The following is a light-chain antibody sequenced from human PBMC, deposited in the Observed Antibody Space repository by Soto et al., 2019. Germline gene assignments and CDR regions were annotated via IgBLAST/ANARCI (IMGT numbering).Light chain of an antibody. V-gene: IGLV2-11*01. Sequence: QSVLTQPRSVSGSPGQSVTISCTGTSTDVGGFTYVSWYQQHPGKAPKLMFYDVSQRPSGVPDRFSGSKSGITASLTISGLQAEDEADYYCCSYAGSYSWVLGGGTKVTVL. CDR1: STDVGGFTY. J-gene: IGLJ2*01. CDR2: DVS. CDR3: CSYAGSYSWV.